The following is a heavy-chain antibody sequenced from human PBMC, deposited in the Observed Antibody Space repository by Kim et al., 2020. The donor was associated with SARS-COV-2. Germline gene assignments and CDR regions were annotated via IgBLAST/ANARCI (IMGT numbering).Heavy chain of an antibody. CDR3: ARSKYYYDSSGPLDY. CDR2: IIPIFGTA. CDR1: GGTFSSYA. V-gene: IGHV1-69*13. D-gene: IGHD3-22*01. J-gene: IGHJ4*02. Sequence: SVKVSCKASGGTFSSYAISWVRQAPGQGLEWMGGIIPIFGTANYAQKFQGRVTITADESTSTAYMELSSLRSEDTAVYYCARSKYYYDSSGPLDYWGQGTLVTVSS.